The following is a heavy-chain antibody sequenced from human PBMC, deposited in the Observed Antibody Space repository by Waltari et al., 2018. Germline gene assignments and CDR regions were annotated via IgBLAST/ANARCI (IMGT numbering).Heavy chain of an antibody. CDR1: GYSFTSYW. CDR2: KYTSGNT. D-gene: IGHD2-15*01. Sequence: EVQLVQSGAEVKKPGESLKISCKGSGYSFTSYWLGWVRQMPGKGLEWIGRKYTSGNTNYNPSLKSRVSISEDTSNNQFSLKLSSVTAADTAVYYCARGPPVGRYIDLWGRGTLVTVFS. CDR3: ARGPPVGRYIDL. V-gene: IGHV5-10-1*01. J-gene: IGHJ2*01.